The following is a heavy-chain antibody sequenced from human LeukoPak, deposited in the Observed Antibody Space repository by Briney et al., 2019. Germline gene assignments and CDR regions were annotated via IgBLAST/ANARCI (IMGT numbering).Heavy chain of an antibody. CDR3: ARGLRWGDF. CDR1: GFTFSDDW. Sequence: GGSLRLSCEGYGFTFSDDWMNWVRQAPGKGLECVANINQVGSERYYMDSVKGRFTISRDNSKNSLSLQMNSLRADDTAVYFCARGLRWGDFGGQGTLVTVSS. J-gene: IGHJ4*02. CDR2: INQVGSER. V-gene: IGHV3-7*03. D-gene: IGHD4-23*01.